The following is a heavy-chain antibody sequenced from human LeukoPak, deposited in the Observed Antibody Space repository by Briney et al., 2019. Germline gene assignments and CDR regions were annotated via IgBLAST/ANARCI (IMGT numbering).Heavy chain of an antibody. V-gene: IGHV3-23*01. D-gene: IGHD6-19*01. CDR1: GFTFSSYA. CDR2: ISGSGVST. Sequence: GGSLRLSCAASGFTFSSYAMSWVRQAPGKGLEWVSTISGSGVSTYYADSVKGRFTISRDNAKNSLYLQMNSLRAEDTAVYYCARSYSSAWYYHPYWGQGTLVTVSS. CDR3: ARSYSSAWYYHPY. J-gene: IGHJ4*02.